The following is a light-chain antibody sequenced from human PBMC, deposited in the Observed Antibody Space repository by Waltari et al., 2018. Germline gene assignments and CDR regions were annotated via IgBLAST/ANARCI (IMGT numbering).Light chain of an antibody. CDR2: GAS. CDR3: QQYGSSLYT. J-gene: IGKJ2*01. V-gene: IGKV3-20*01. Sequence: EIVLTQSPGTLSLSPGERATLSCRASQSVSTSYLAWYQRKPGQAPRLLIYGASSRGTGIPDRFSGSGSGTDFTLTISRLEPEDFAVYYCQQYGSSLYTFGQGTKLEIK. CDR1: QSVSTSY.